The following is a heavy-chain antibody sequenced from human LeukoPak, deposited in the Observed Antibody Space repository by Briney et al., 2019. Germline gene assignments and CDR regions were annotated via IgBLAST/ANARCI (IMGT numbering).Heavy chain of an antibody. V-gene: IGHV3-74*01. CDR2: INTDGSST. J-gene: IGHJ4*02. Sequence: GGSLRLSCAASGFTFSSYWMHWVRQAPGKGLVWVSRINTDGSSTSYADSVKGRFTISRDNAKNTLYPQMNSLRAEDTAVYYCATVFSSSAPFDYWGQGTLVTVSS. CDR1: GFTFSSYW. D-gene: IGHD6-6*01. CDR3: ATVFSSSAPFDY.